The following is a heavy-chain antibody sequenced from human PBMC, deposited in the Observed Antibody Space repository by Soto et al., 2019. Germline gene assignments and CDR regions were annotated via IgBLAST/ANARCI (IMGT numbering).Heavy chain of an antibody. CDR1: GFTFSSYA. Sequence: PGGSLRLSCAASGFTFSSYAMHWVRQAPGKGLEWVAVISYDGSNKYYADSVKGRFTISRDNSKNTLYLQMNSLRAEDTAVYYCARPPRSSSWYEFSSSYYFDYWGQGTLVTVSS. J-gene: IGHJ4*02. CDR2: ISYDGSNK. D-gene: IGHD6-13*01. CDR3: ARPPRSSSWYEFSSSYYFDY. V-gene: IGHV3-30-3*01.